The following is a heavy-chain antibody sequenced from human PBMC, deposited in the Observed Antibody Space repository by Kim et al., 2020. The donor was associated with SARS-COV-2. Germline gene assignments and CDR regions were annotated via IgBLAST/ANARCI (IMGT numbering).Heavy chain of an antibody. CDR3: AREDSSGWNNWFDP. Sequence: GGSLRLSCAASGFTFSSYWMSWVRQASGKGLEWVANIKQDGSEKYYVDSVKGRFTISRDNAKNSLYLQMNSLRAEDTAVYYCAREDSSGWNNWFDPWGQGTLVTVSS. CDR1: GFTFSSYW. V-gene: IGHV3-7*01. CDR2: IKQDGSEK. J-gene: IGHJ5*02. D-gene: IGHD6-19*01.